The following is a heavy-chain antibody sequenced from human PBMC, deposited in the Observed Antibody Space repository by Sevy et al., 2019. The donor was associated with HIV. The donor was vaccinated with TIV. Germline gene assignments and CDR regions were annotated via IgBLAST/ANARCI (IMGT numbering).Heavy chain of an antibody. V-gene: IGHV4-59*01. J-gene: IGHJ4*02. CDR3: ARDRVQAAGHFDY. CDR1: GGSISRSY. D-gene: IGHD6-13*01. CDR2: IYSTGST. Sequence: SETLSLTCTVSGGSISRSYWSWIRQPPGKGLEWIADIYSTGSTNYNLSLKSRVIMSIDTSKNQFSLKLTSVTAADTATYYCARDRVQAAGHFDYWGQGTLVTVSS.